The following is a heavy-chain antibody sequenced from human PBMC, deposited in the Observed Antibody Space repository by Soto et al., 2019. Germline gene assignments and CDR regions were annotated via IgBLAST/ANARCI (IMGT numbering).Heavy chain of an antibody. CDR2: IIPIFGTA. D-gene: IGHD1-26*01. J-gene: IGHJ5*02. Sequence: QVQLVQSGAEVKKPGSSVKVSCKASGGTFSSYAISWVRQAPGQGLEWMGGIIPIFGTANYAQKFQGRVTITADESTSTAYMELGSLRSEDTAVYYCARSPTPQNIVGATTGWFDPWGQGTLVTVSS. CDR3: ARSPTPQNIVGATTGWFDP. V-gene: IGHV1-69*12. CDR1: GGTFSSYA.